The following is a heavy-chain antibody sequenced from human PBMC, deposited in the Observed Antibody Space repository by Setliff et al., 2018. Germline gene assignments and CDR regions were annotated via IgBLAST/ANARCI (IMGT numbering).Heavy chain of an antibody. CDR1: GASISSHY. CDR2: MYYTGST. Sequence: KPSETLSLTCTVSGASISSHYWSWIRQPPGKGLEWIGSMYYTGSTNYNPSLKSRVTISVDTSKKQFSLRLNSVTAADTAVYYCARQGTAIRWFDPWGQGTLVTVSS. CDR3: ARQGTAIRWFDP. J-gene: IGHJ5*02. V-gene: IGHV4-59*11. D-gene: IGHD3-10*01.